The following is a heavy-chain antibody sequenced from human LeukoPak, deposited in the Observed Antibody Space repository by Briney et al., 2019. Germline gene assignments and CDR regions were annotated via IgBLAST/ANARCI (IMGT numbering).Heavy chain of an antibody. CDR2: ISGSGDST. CDR3: AKDSVVVAGLVNYFDS. J-gene: IGHJ4*02. V-gene: IGHV3-23*01. D-gene: IGHD6-19*01. Sequence: GGSLRLSCAASGFTFSNYAMSWVRQAPGKGLEWVSAISGSGDSTFYTDSVKGRFTILRDNSKNTLYLQMKSLRAEDTAVYYCAKDSVVVAGLVNYFDSWGQGTLVTVSS. CDR1: GFTFSNYA.